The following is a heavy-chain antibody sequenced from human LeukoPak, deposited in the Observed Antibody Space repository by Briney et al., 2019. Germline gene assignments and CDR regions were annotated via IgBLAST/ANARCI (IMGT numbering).Heavy chain of an antibody. CDR1: GFTFSSYA. J-gene: IGHJ4*02. V-gene: IGHV3-23*01. CDR2: ISGSGGST. Sequence: GGSLRLSCAASGFTFSSYAMSWVRQAPGKGLEWVSAISGSGGSTYYADSVKGRFTISGDNSKNTLYLQMKSLRAEDTAVYYCAKNALAAGVAHYYDSSGSFDYWGQGTLVTVSS. CDR3: AKNALAAGVAHYYDSSGSFDY. D-gene: IGHD3-22*01.